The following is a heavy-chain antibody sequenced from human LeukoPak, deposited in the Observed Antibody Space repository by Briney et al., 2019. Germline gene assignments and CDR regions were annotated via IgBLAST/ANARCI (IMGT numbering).Heavy chain of an antibody. CDR2: IYSGGST. CDR1: GFTVSSNY. Sequence: GGSLRLSCAASGFTVSSNYMSWVRQAPGKGLEWVSVIYSGGSTYYADSVKGRFTISRDNSKNTLYLQMNSLRAEDTAVYYCARDLRKNIAGDYWGQGTLVTASS. CDR3: ARDLRKNIAGDY. D-gene: IGHD6-13*01. V-gene: IGHV3-53*01. J-gene: IGHJ4*02.